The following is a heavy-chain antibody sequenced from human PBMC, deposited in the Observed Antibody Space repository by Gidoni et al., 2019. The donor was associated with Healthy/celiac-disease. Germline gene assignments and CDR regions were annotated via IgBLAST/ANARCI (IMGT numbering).Heavy chain of an antibody. CDR3: AHRLSWKYDFWSGEGGQDAFDI. CDR2: IYWNDDK. D-gene: IGHD3-3*01. V-gene: IGHV2-5*01. J-gene: IGHJ3*02. Sequence: QITLKESGPTLVKPTQTLTLTCTFSGFSLSTSGVGVGWIRQPPGKALEWLALIYWNDDKRYSPSLKSRLTITKDTSKNQVVLTMTNMDPVDTATYYCAHRLSWKYDFWSGEGGQDAFDIWGQGTMVTVSS. CDR1: GFSLSTSGVG.